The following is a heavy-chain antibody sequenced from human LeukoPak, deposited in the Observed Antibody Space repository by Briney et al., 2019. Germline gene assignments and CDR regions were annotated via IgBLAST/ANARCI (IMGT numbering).Heavy chain of an antibody. Sequence: GGSLRLSCAASGFTFSSYAMHWVRQALGKGLEYVSGIGSNGGSTYYANSVKGRFTISRDNSKNTLYLQMGSLRAEDMAVYYCAREYSSSSVDYWGQGTLVTVSS. D-gene: IGHD6-6*01. CDR2: IGSNGGST. CDR3: AREYSSSSVDY. CDR1: GFTFSSYA. V-gene: IGHV3-64*01. J-gene: IGHJ4*02.